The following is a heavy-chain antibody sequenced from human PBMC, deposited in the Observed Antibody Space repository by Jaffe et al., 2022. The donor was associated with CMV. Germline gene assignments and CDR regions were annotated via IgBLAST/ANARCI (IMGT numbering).Heavy chain of an antibody. CDR1: GFTFKYFS. J-gene: IGHJ3*02. Sequence: EVHLVESGGGLVKPGGSLRLSCAASGFTFKYFSMNWVRQAPGRGLDWVSSIRGDSSYIYYADSVKGRFTISRDNAKNSVYLQMDSLRVDDTAIYYCARGRQNAFDIWGQGTTVTVSS. CDR3: ARGRQNAFDI. V-gene: IGHV3-21*04. CDR2: IRGDSSYI.